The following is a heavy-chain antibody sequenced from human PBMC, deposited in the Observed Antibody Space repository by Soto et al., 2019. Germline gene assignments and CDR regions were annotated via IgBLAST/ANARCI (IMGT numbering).Heavy chain of an antibody. CDR1: GYTFTYYW. J-gene: IGHJ4*02. Sequence: GESLKISCEGSGYTFTYYWIGWVRQMPGKGLEWMGIIYPGDSDTRYSPSFQGQVTFSADKSTTSAYLQWSSLKASDTAIYFCARRARGNWAFDYWGQGTLVTVSS. D-gene: IGHD3-16*01. V-gene: IGHV5-51*01. CDR3: ARRARGNWAFDY. CDR2: IYPGDSDT.